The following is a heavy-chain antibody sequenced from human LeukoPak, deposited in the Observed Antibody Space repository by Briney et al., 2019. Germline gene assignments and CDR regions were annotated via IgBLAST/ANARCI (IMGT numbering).Heavy chain of an antibody. Sequence: GGSLRLSCAASGFTFSDSAMNWVRQASGKGLEWVGHIRGRTNSYATAYAESVRCTFTISRDDSKNTAHLQMNSLKTEDTAVYYCTGGSGWYSPDYWGQGTLVTVSS. CDR3: TGGSGWYSPDY. CDR1: GFTFSDSA. D-gene: IGHD6-19*01. V-gene: IGHV3-73*01. CDR2: IRGRTNSYAT. J-gene: IGHJ4*02.